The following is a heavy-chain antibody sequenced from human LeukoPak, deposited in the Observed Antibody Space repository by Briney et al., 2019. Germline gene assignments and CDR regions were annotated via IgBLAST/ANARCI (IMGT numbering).Heavy chain of an antibody. CDR3: ARGPAALSYYYYGMDV. J-gene: IGHJ6*02. CDR2: INHSGST. CDR1: GGSFSGYY. V-gene: IGHV4-34*01. Sequence: SSETLSLTCAVYGGSFSGYYWSWIRQPPGKGLEWIGEINHSGSTNYNPSLKSRVTISVDTSKNQFSLKLSSVTAVDTAVYYCARGPAALSYYYYGMDVWGQGTTVTVSS. D-gene: IGHD2-2*01.